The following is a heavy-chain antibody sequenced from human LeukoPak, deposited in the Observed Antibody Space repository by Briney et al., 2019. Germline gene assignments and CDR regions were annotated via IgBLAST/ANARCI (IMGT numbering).Heavy chain of an antibody. J-gene: IGHJ3*02. CDR1: GITFADYA. CDR2: ISWNSGRI. V-gene: IGHV3-9*01. CDR3: AKGRRVITTFDAFDI. D-gene: IGHD3-22*01. Sequence: GGSLRLSCVASGITFADYAMHWVRQAPGRGPEWVSAISWNSGRIDYADSVKGRFTISRDNAKNSLYLQMNSLRAEDTALYYCAKGRRVITTFDAFDIWGQGTMVTVSS.